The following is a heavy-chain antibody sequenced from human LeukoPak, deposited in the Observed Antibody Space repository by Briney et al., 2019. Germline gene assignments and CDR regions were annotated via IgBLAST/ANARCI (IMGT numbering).Heavy chain of an antibody. CDR3: AKVVAATRGYYYGMDV. J-gene: IGHJ6*02. CDR1: GFIFSSYS. CDR2: ITGSGGNT. Sequence: GGSLRLSCAASGFIFSSYSMSWVRQAPGKGLEWVSVITGSGGNTYYADSVKGRFTISKDNSKNTVYLQMSSLRVDDTAVYYCAKVVAATRGYYYGMDVWGQGTTVTVSS. V-gene: IGHV3-23*01. D-gene: IGHD2-15*01.